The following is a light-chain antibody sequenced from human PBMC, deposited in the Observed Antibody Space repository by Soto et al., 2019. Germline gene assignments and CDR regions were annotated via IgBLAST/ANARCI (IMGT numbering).Light chain of an antibody. V-gene: IGKV3-15*01. J-gene: IGKJ4*01. CDR2: DAS. CDR3: QHYKTWPLS. CDR1: QSIGSN. Sequence: EIVMTQSPATLSVSPGERATLSFRASQSIGSNLAWYQQKPGQTPRLLIYDASTRATGIPARFSGIGSGTEFTLIISSLQPEDFAVYYCQHYKTWPLSFGGGTKVDNK.